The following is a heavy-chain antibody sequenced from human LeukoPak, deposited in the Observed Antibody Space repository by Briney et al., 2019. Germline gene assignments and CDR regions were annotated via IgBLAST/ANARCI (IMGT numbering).Heavy chain of an antibody. J-gene: IGHJ4*02. CDR2: ISYDVINK. Sequence: GGSLRLSCAASGFTFSSYGMHWVRQAPGKGLEWVAVISYDVINKFYADSVKGRFTISRDNSKNTLYLQMNSLRAEDTAVYYCAKDTYYYDSSGYSHLFDYWGQGTLVTVSS. CDR3: AKDTYYYDSSGYSHLFDY. D-gene: IGHD3-22*01. V-gene: IGHV3-30*18. CDR1: GFTFSSYG.